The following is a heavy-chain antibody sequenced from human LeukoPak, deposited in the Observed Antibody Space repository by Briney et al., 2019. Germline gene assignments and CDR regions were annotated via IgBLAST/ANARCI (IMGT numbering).Heavy chain of an antibody. CDR3: ARRGRAAGKYGGYEYWYFDY. CDR2: ISYSGST. CDR1: GGSMSHYC. V-gene: IGHV4-59*08. Sequence: SETLSLTCTVSGGSMSHYCWSWVRQTPGKGLEYIGYISYSGSTDHNPPLKSRVTISLDTSKNRFSLQLSSVTAADTAVYYCARRGRAAGKYGGYEYWYFDYWGQGTLVTVSS. D-gene: IGHD5-12*01. J-gene: IGHJ4*02.